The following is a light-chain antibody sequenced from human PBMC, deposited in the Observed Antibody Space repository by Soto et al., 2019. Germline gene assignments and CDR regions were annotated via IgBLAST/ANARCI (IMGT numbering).Light chain of an antibody. CDR2: AAS. CDR1: QSISSY. CDR3: QQSYSTPWT. J-gene: IGKJ1*01. Sequence: DIQMTKSPSSLSASVGDRVTITCRASQSISSYLNWYQQKPGKAPQLLIYAASSLQSGVPSRFSGSGSGTDFTLTISSLQPEDFATYYCQQSYSTPWTFGQGTKVEIK. V-gene: IGKV1-39*01.